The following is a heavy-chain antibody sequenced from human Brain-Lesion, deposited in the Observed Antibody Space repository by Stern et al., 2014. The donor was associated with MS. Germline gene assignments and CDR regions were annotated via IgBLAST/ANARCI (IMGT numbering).Heavy chain of an antibody. Sequence: EMQLEESGGGLVKPGGSLRLSCAASGFTFSNYWMHWGRQAPGQGKVWVLRANNDGRRTSYADSLKGRVTMTRDNAKHTLYLQMNSLRVEDTAIYYCARGERWFDSWGQGTLVTVSS. V-gene: IGHV3-74*02. D-gene: IGHD3-10*01. J-gene: IGHJ5*01. CDR3: ARGERWFDS. CDR2: ANNDGRRT. CDR1: GFTFSNYW.